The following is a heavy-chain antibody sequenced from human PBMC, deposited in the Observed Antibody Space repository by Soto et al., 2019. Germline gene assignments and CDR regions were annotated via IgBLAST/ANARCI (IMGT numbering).Heavy chain of an antibody. CDR2: VVGGGST. Sequence: PGGSLRLSCGASGFTFSTYAMSWVRQAPGKGLEWVSAVVGGGSTYYTDSVKGRFTISRDNSKNTLYLQMSSLRVEDTAVYYCAKSQQWGLPLSGGIDVWGQGTTATVSS. V-gene: IGHV3-23*01. CDR3: AKSQQWGLPLSGGIDV. D-gene: IGHD1-26*01. CDR1: GFTFSTYA. J-gene: IGHJ6*02.